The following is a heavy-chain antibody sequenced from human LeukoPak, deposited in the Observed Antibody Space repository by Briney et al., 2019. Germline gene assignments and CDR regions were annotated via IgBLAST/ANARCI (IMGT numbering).Heavy chain of an antibody. CDR1: GYIFTNYY. Sequence: ASVKVSCKASGYIFTNYYITWVRQAPGQGLEYMGWISGYNGNTNYAQTLQGRVTITRNTSISTAYMELSSLRSEDTAVYYCARGKASYGDYGSDYYYYMDVWGKGTTVTVSS. CDR2: ISGYNGNT. J-gene: IGHJ6*03. V-gene: IGHV1-18*01. D-gene: IGHD4-17*01. CDR3: ARGKASYGDYGSDYYYYMDV.